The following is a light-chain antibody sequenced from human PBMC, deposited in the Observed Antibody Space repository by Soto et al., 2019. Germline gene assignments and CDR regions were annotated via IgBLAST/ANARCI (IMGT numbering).Light chain of an antibody. CDR1: SSDVGDYNY. CDR3: SSYTSSSTLV. V-gene: IGLV2-14*01. Sequence: QSALTQPASVSGSPGQSITISCTGTSSDVGDYNYVSWYQQHPGKAPKVMIYDVSNRPSGVSNRFSDSKSGNTASLTISGLQAEDEADYYCSSYTSSSTLVFGTGTKLTVL. J-gene: IGLJ1*01. CDR2: DVS.